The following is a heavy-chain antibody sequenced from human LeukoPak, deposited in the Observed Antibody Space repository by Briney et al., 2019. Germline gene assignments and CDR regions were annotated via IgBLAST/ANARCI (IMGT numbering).Heavy chain of an antibody. V-gene: IGHV1-2*02. D-gene: IGHD2-15*01. CDR1: GYTFTDYY. CDR2: INPDGGVT. J-gene: IGHJ3*02. CDR3: ARDGTFDI. Sequence: VASVKVSCKASGYTFTDYYMHWVRQAPGQGLEWMGWINPDGGVTNYPQKFQGRVTMTRDTSSSTAYMELIRLRSDDTAVYYCARDGTFDIWGQGTMVTVSS.